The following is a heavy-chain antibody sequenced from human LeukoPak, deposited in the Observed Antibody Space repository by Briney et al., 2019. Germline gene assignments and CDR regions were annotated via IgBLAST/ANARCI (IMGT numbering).Heavy chain of an antibody. J-gene: IGHJ4*02. V-gene: IGHV1-69*04. D-gene: IGHD3-10*01. CDR3: ARGPPGAYYYSSGSELFDY. CDR1: GGTFSSYA. CDR2: IIPILGIA. Sequence: ASVKVSCKASGGTFSSYAISWVRQAPGQGLEWMGRIIPILGIANYAQKFQGRVTITADKSTSTAYMELSSLRSEDTAVYYCARGPPGAYYYSSGSELFDYWGQGTLVTVSS.